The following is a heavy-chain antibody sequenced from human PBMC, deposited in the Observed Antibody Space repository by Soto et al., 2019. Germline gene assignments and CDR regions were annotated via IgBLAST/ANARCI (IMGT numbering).Heavy chain of an antibody. V-gene: IGHV1-69*13. CDR2: IIPIFGTA. CDR3: ARDSNYDFWSGIHYYYGMDV. CDR1: GGTFSSYA. D-gene: IGHD3-3*01. J-gene: IGHJ6*02. Sequence: SVKVSCKVSGGTFSSYAISWVRQAPGQGLEWMGGIIPIFGTANYAQKFQGRVTITADESTSTAYMELSSLRSEDTAVYYCARDSNYDFWSGIHYYYGMDVWGQGTTVTVSS.